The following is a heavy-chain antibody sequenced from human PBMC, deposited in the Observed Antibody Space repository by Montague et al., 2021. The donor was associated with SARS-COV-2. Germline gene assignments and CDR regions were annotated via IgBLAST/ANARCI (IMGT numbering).Heavy chain of an antibody. CDR3: AREWGRGGDRYWYFDL. CDR2: IYYSGRT. CDR1: GGSITSGAYY. Sequence: TLSLTCNVSGGSITSGAYYWSWIRQHPGKGLEWIGYIYYSGRTFLNPSLKSRVTISVDTSNNQFSLKVTSVTAADTAAYYCAREWGRGGDRYWYFDLWGRGTLVTVSS. J-gene: IGHJ2*01. V-gene: IGHV4-31*03. D-gene: IGHD2-21*02.